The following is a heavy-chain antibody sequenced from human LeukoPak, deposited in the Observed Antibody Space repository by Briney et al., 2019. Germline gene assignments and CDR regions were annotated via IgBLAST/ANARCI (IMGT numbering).Heavy chain of an antibody. CDR1: GGSISPYY. CDR3: ASGTTVTNFAY. D-gene: IGHD4-17*01. Sequence: SETLSLTCTVSGGSISPYYWSWIRQPAGKGLEWIGRIYTSGSTNYNPSLKSRVTISVDTSKNQFSLKLTSVTAADTAVYYCASGTTVTNFAYWGQGTLVTVSS. CDR2: IYTSGST. J-gene: IGHJ4*02. V-gene: IGHV4-4*07.